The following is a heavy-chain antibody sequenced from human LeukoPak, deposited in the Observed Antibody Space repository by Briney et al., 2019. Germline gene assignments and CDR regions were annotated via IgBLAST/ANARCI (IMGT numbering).Heavy chain of an antibody. Sequence: ASVKVSCKASGGTFSSYTISRVRQAPGQGLEWMGRIIPILGIANYAQKFQGRVTITADKSTSTAYMELSSLRSEDTAMYYCASASSSWTGLIDYWGQGTLVTVSS. J-gene: IGHJ4*02. CDR1: GGTFSSYT. V-gene: IGHV1-69*02. D-gene: IGHD6-13*01. CDR3: ASASSSWTGLIDY. CDR2: IIPILGIA.